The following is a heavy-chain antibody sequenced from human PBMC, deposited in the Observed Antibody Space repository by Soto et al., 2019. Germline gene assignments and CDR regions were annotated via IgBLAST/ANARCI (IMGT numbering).Heavy chain of an antibody. D-gene: IGHD3-10*01. V-gene: IGHV1-2*04. CDR3: ARASGIYYYGMDV. J-gene: IGHJ6*02. Sequence: ASVKVSCKASGYTFTGYYMHWVRQAPGQGLEWMGWINPNSGGTNYAQKFQGWVTMTRDTSISTAYMELSRLRPDDTAVYYCARASGIYYYGMDVWGQGTTVTVSS. CDR2: INPNSGGT. CDR1: GYTFTGYY.